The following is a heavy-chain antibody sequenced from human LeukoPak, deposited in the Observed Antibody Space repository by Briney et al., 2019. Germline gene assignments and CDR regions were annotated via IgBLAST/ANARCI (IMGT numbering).Heavy chain of an antibody. CDR1: GGSFSGYY. J-gene: IGHJ3*02. CDR3: ARGRSYGYGSSSRGGAFDI. V-gene: IGHV4-34*01. CDR2: INHSGST. Sequence: SETLSLTCAVYGGSFSGYYWSWIRQPPGKGLEWIGEINHSGSTNYNPSLKSRVTISVDTSKNQFSLKLSSVTAADTAVYYCARGRSYGYGSSSRGGAFDIWGQGTMVTVSS. D-gene: IGHD6-6*01.